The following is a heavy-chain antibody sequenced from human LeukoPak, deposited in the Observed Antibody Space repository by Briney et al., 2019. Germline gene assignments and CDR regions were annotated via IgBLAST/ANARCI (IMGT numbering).Heavy chain of an antibody. CDR3: ARDRGGTYYDFWSGYIRFDP. V-gene: IGHV1-18*01. Sequence: ASVKVSCKASGYTFTSYGISWVRQAPGQGLEWMGWISAYNGNTNYAQKLLGGVTMTTDTSTSTAYMELRSLRSDDTAVYYCARDRGGTYYDFWSGYIRFDPWGQGTLVTVSS. CDR2: ISAYNGNT. J-gene: IGHJ5*02. D-gene: IGHD3-3*01. CDR1: GYTFTSYG.